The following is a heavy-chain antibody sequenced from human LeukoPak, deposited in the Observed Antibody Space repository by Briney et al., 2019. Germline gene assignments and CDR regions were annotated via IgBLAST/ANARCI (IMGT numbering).Heavy chain of an antibody. Sequence: GGSLRLSCAASGFTFSSYAMHWVRQAPGKGLEWVAVISYDGSNKYYADSVKGRFTISRDNSKNTLYLQMYSLRAEDTAVYYCATACGGDCYSDYWGQGTLVTVSS. CDR3: ATACGGDCYSDY. CDR1: GFTFSSYA. CDR2: ISYDGSNK. V-gene: IGHV3-30*04. J-gene: IGHJ4*02. D-gene: IGHD2-21*02.